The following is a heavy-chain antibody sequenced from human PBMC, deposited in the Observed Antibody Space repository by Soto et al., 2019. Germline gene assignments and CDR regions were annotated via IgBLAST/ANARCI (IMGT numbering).Heavy chain of an antibody. CDR3: AKNQERELPRVIDF. Sequence: PGGSLRLSCATSGFTFSTYAMTWVRQVPGRGLQWVSTILPDETGFYADSVRGRFTISRDRSKNTLYLQMSSLRAEDTALYYCAKNQERELPRVIDFWGQGTLVTVSS. V-gene: IGHV3-23*01. J-gene: IGHJ4*02. CDR2: ILPDETG. CDR1: GFTFSTYA. D-gene: IGHD1-7*01.